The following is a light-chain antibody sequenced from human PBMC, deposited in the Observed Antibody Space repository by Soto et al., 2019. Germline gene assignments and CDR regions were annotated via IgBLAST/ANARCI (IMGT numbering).Light chain of an antibody. CDR1: QSVSSH. Sequence: EIVLTQSPATLSLSPGERATLSCRASQSVSSHLAWYQQKPGQAPRLLLYDASNRANGIPARFSGGGSGTDLTLTISSLEPEDFSVYYCQQRSNWPTITFGQGTRLEIK. V-gene: IGKV3-11*01. CDR2: DAS. CDR3: QQRSNWPTIT. J-gene: IGKJ5*01.